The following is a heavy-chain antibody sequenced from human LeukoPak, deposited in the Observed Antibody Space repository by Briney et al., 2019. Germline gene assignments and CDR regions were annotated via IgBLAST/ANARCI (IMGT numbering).Heavy chain of an antibody. CDR3: AREAVDCSSTSCLFDY. V-gene: IGHV6-1*01. Sequence: SQTLSLTCAISGDSVSSNSAAWNWIRQSPSRGLEWLVRTYYRSKWYNDYAVSVKSRITINPDTSKNQFSLQLNSVTPEDTAVYYCAREAVDCSSTSCLFDYWGQGTLVTVSS. CDR2: TYYRSKWYN. D-gene: IGHD2-2*01. CDR1: GDSVSSNSAA. J-gene: IGHJ4*02.